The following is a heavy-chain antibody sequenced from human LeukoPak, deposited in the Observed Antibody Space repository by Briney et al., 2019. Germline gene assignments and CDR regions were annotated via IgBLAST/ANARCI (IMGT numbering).Heavy chain of an antibody. CDR3: ARYRKLPGDNWFDP. V-gene: IGHV1-18*04. J-gene: IGHJ5*02. CDR2: ISVYNGNT. CDR1: GYTFTGYY. D-gene: IGHD1-26*01. Sequence: ASVKVSCKASGYTFTGYYIHWVRQAPGQGLEWMGWISVYNGNTNYAQKLQGRVTMTTDTSTSTAYMELRSLRSDDTAVYYCARYRKLPGDNWFDPWGQGTLVTVSS.